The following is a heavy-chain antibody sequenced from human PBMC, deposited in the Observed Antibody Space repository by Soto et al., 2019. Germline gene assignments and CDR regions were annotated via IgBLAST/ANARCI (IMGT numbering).Heavy chain of an antibody. V-gene: IGHV3-23*01. Sequence: GGFLRLSCEGSGFSFPDYDMNWVRQTPGKGLEWVAAVGRFGNTYYRDSVRGRFTISRDDSRNTVYLQMNRLRVEDTAVYFCAKEGRLRSPAGDYFDSWAQGSLVTVSS. CDR3: AKEGRLRSPAGDYFDS. J-gene: IGHJ4*02. CDR2: VGRFGNT. D-gene: IGHD3-10*01. CDR1: GFSFPDYD.